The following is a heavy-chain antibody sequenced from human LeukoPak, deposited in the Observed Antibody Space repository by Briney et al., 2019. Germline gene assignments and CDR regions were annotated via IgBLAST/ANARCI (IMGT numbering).Heavy chain of an antibody. D-gene: IGHD7-27*01. J-gene: IGHJ5*02. CDR2: IYYSGSS. V-gene: IGHV4-59*01. Sequence: SETLSLTCTVSGASISSYFRSWIRQPPGKGLEWIGYIYYSGSSNYNPSLKSRVTMSVDTSTNQFSLKLTSVTAADTAVYYCARDLSGAPGVNWFDPWGQGTLVTVSS. CDR3: ARDLSGAPGVNWFDP. CDR1: GASISSYF.